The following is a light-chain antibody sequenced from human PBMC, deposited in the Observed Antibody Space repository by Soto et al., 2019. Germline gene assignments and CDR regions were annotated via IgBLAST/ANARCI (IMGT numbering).Light chain of an antibody. CDR3: QQSASYWT. J-gene: IGKJ1*01. V-gene: IGKV1-5*01. CDR2: DAS. Sequence: DIQMTQSPSTLSASVGDKVTITCRASQSVSIWLAWYQQKPGKAPKLLIYDASSLESEVPSRFSGSGSGTEFTLTISGLQPDDVATYYCQQSASYWTFGQGTKVDIK. CDR1: QSVSIW.